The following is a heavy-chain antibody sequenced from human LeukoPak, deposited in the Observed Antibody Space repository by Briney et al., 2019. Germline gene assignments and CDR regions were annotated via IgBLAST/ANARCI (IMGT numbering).Heavy chain of an antibody. Sequence: RASVKVSCKASGYTFTGYYMHWVRQAPGQGLEWMGWINPNSGGTNYAQKFLGRVTMTSDTSISTAHMELSRLRSDDTAVYYCARPRMEGGLDGYWGQGTLVTVSS. V-gene: IGHV1-2*02. CDR3: ARPRMEGGLDGY. D-gene: IGHD3-16*01. J-gene: IGHJ4*02. CDR1: GYTFTGYY. CDR2: INPNSGGT.